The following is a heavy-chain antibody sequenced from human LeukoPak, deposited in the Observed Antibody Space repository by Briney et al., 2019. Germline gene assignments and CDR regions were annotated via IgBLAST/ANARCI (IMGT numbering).Heavy chain of an antibody. CDR3: ARDLDYYVAMDV. J-gene: IGHJ6*02. CDR2: IGSDNKP. CDR1: GFTFSAYA. Sequence: GGSLRLSCEASGFTFSAYAMTWVRQAPGKGLEWVSYIGSDNKPHYSESLNGRFAIYIDNSKSMLFLQLNSLRAEDTDLYYCARDLDYYVAMDVWGQGPTVTVSS. V-gene: IGHV3-23*01. D-gene: IGHD3-10*02.